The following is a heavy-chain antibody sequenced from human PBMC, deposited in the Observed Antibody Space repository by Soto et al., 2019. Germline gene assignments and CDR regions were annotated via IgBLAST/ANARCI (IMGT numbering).Heavy chain of an antibody. J-gene: IGHJ6*02. D-gene: IGHD3-10*01. CDR2: IKQDGSGE. Sequence: GGSLRLSCAASGFTFSTYWMSWVRQAPGKGLEWVGNIKQDGSGENYVDSVKGRFTISRDNANHSLYLRMNSLRAEDTAVYYCARDRGPPRYLYYGMDVWGQGTTVTVSS. CDR1: GFTFSTYW. CDR3: ARDRGPPRYLYYGMDV. V-gene: IGHV3-7*01.